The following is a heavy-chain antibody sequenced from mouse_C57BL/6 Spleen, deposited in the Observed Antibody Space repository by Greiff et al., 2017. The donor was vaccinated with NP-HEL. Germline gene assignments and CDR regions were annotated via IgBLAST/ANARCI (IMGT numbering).Heavy chain of an antibody. CDR2: ISDGGSYT. Sequence: EVQLVESGAGLVKPGASLKLSCAASGFTFSSYAMPWVRQTPEKRLEWVGTISDGGSYTYYPDNVKGRFTITRDNAKNNLYLQMSHLTSEDTAMYYSARDGDGGFAYWGQGTLVTVSA. J-gene: IGHJ3*01. CDR3: ARDGDGGFAY. V-gene: IGHV5-4*01. CDR1: GFTFSSYA. D-gene: IGHD2-13*01.